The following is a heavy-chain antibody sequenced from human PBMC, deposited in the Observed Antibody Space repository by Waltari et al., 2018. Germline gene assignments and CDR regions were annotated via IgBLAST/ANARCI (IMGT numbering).Heavy chain of an antibody. Sequence: QVQLVQSGAEVKKPGSSVKVSCKASGGTFSSYAISWVRQAPGQGLEWMGGIIPIFGTAIYGEKCQGGVTMTADESTSTAYMELSSLRSEDTAVYYCARDGQIQLGYFDYWGQGTLVTVSS. D-gene: IGHD5-18*01. CDR3: ARDGQIQLGYFDY. V-gene: IGHV1-69*12. J-gene: IGHJ4*02. CDR1: GGTFSSYA. CDR2: IIPIFGTA.